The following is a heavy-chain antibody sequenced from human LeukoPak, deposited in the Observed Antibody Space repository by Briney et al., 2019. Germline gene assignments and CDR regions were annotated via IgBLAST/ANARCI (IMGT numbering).Heavy chain of an antibody. CDR2: IRYDGSNK. CDR1: GFTFSSYG. CDR3: ASEVAPVSY. Sequence: AGGSLRLSCAASGFTFSSYGMHWVRQAPCKGLEWVAFIRYDGSNKYYADSVKGRFTISRDNAKNTLYLQMNSLRAEDTAVYYCASEVAPVSYWGQGTLVTVSS. D-gene: IGHD2-2*01. V-gene: IGHV3-30*02. J-gene: IGHJ4*02.